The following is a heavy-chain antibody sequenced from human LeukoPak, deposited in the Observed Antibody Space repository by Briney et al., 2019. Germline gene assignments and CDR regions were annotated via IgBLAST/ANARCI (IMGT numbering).Heavy chain of an antibody. CDR3: ARDQAATNTQVRFCLD. CDR1: GYTFTSYG. D-gene: IGHD3-9*01. Sequence: ASVKVSCKSSGYTFTSYGISWVRQAPGQGLGWMGWISAYNGNTNFAQKLQGRVTMTTDTSTSTAYMDLRSLRSDDTAVYYCARDQAATNTQVRFCLDWGQGTLVTVSS. CDR2: ISAYNGNT. J-gene: IGHJ4*02. V-gene: IGHV1-18*01.